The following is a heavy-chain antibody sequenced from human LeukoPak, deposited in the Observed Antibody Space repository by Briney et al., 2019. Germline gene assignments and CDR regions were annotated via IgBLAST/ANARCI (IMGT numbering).Heavy chain of an antibody. D-gene: IGHD1-26*01. Sequence: SGGSLRLSCAASAFTFSDYSMNWVRQAPGKGLEWISYISGRRSTIYYADSVRGRFTISRDNAKNSMYLQMNSLRAEDTAVYYCARDRLTSGSYFFDYWGQGTLVTVSS. CDR2: ISGRRSTI. V-gene: IGHV3-48*01. J-gene: IGHJ4*02. CDR1: AFTFSDYS. CDR3: ARDRLTSGSYFFDY.